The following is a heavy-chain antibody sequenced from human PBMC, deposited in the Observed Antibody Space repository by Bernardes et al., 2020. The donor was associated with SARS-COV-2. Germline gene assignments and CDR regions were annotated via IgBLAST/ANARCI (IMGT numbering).Heavy chain of an antibody. CDR2: IYYSGRT. Sequence: TRSLTGTFSGVSISSGCYYWRLLRQHPGKGLEWLGYIYYSGRTYYNPSLKSRVTISVDTSKNQFSLKLSSVTAADTAVYYCARGIPQSITIFGVVIPGNWFDTWGQGTLVTVSS. CDR1: GVSISSGCYY. D-gene: IGHD3-3*01. CDR3: ARGIPQSITIFGVVIPGNWFDT. V-gene: IGHV4-31*03. J-gene: IGHJ5*02.